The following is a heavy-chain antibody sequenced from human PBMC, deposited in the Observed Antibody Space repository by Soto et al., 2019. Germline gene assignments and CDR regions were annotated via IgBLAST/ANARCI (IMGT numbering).Heavy chain of an antibody. CDR2: ISSSGSTI. J-gene: IGHJ5*02. CDR1: GFTFSDYY. CDR3: ARDTVEYCSSTSCYSGVNWFDP. V-gene: IGHV3-11*01. Sequence: GGSLRRSCAASGFTFSDYYMSWIRQAPGKGLEWVSYISSSGSTIYYADSVKGRFTISRGNAKNSLYLQMNSLRAEDTAVYYCARDTVEYCSSTSCYSGVNWFDPWGQGTLVTVSS. D-gene: IGHD2-2*01.